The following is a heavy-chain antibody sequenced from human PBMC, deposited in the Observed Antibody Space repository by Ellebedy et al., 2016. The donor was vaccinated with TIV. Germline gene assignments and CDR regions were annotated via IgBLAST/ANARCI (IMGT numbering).Heavy chain of an antibody. J-gene: IGHJ4*02. CDR2: ITAGGNT. CDR1: GFTFTNFA. D-gene: IGHD6-13*01. Sequence: GESLKISCAASGFTFTNFAMTWVRQAPGKGLELVSAITAGGNTHYADSVKGRFTIPRHNSKTTLYLQMTSLRGDDTAVYYCAKTEPYGTTWFGRIFWGQGTLVTVSS. CDR3: AKTEPYGTTWFGRIF. V-gene: IGHV3-23*01.